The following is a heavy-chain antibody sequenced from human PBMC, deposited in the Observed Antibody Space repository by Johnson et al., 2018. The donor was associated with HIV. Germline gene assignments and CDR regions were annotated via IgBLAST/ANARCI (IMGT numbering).Heavy chain of an antibody. V-gene: IGHV3-30*03. Sequence: VQLVESGGGVVQPGRSLRLSCIASGFTFSSYGMHWVRQAPGKGLQWVALLSYDGSNEYYADSVQGRFTVSRDNAKNTLYLQMDSLGAEDTAVYYCARVQLLADDVFNIWGQGTMVTVAS. D-gene: IGHD3-10*01. CDR2: LSYDGSNE. J-gene: IGHJ3*02. CDR1: GFTFSSYG. CDR3: ARVQLLADDVFNI.